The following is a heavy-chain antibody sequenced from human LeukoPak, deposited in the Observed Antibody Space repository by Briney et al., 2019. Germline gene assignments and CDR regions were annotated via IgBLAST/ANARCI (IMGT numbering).Heavy chain of an antibody. CDR2: VFYSGST. V-gene: IGHV4-59*01. J-gene: IGHJ6*03. Sequence: SETLSLTCTVSGGSISNYHWSWIRQPPGKGLEWIGYVFYSGSTNYNPSLRSRVTISVDTSKNQFSLRLSSVTAADTAVYYCARDWGVSARPGYMDVWGKGTTVTVSS. D-gene: IGHD6-6*01. CDR1: GGSISNYH. CDR3: ARDWGVSARPGYMDV.